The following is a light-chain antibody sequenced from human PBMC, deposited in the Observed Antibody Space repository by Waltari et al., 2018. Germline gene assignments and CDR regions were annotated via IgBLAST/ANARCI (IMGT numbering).Light chain of an antibody. V-gene: IGLV2-14*03. Sequence: QSALTQPASVSGSPGQSTTISCTGTSSAVGGYNYVSWYQQHPGKAPKLMIYDVSNRPSGVSNRFSGSKSGNTASLTISGLQAEDEADYYCFSHTSSITVVFGGGTKLTVL. CDR3: FSHTSSITVV. CDR1: SSAVGGYNY. CDR2: DVS. J-gene: IGLJ2*01.